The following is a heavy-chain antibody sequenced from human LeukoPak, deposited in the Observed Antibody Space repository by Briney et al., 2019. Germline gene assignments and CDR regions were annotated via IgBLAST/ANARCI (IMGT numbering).Heavy chain of an antibody. V-gene: IGHV4-39*07. CDR3: ARDFGAGSYRYGMDV. J-gene: IGHJ6*02. CDR1: GDSITNYNYH. Sequence: SETLSLTCTVSGDSITNYNYHWGWIRQPPGKGLEWIGRLYNTGSTDNTDSNPSLQSRVTISADTSMNQFSLRLTSVTAADTAVYYCARDFGAGSYRYGMDVWGQGTTVTVSS. CDR2: LYNTGSTDNT. D-gene: IGHD3-10*01.